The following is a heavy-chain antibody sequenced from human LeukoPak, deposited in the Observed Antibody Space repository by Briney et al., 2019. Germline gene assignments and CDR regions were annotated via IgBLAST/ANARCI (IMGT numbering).Heavy chain of an antibody. V-gene: IGHV3-66*01. CDR1: GFTVSSKY. CDR3: ARARAVTTVSYYYYYYMDV. D-gene: IGHD4-11*01. CDR2: IFSGGTT. Sequence: GGSLRLSCAASGFTVSSKYMSWVRQAPGKGLEWVSVIFSGGTTFYADSVKGRFTISRDNSENTLYLQMNSLRAEDTAVYYCARARAVTTVSYYYYYYMDVWGKGTTVTVSS. J-gene: IGHJ6*03.